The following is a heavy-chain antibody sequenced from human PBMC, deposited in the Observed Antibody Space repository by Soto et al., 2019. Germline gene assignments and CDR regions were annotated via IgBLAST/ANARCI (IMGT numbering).Heavy chain of an antibody. CDR3: ARVPSVVRGVARVFEI. Sequence: SETLSLTCTVSGDSISNYYWSWIRQPPGKGLEWIGHIFYRGSTNYNPSLKTRVTISLDTSKNQFSLNLSSVTTADAAVYYCARVPSVVRGVARVFEIWGKGKMVTVS. J-gene: IGHJ3*02. D-gene: IGHD3-10*01. V-gene: IGHV4-59*01. CDR2: IFYRGST. CDR1: GDSISNYY.